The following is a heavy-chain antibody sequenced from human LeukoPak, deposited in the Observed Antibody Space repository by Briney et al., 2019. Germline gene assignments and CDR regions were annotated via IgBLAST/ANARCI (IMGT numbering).Heavy chain of an antibody. J-gene: IGHJ4*02. V-gene: IGHV3-23*01. CDR3: AKGYDSSGYYYDY. CDR1: GFTFSDYY. Sequence: PGGSLRLSCAASGFTFSDYYMSWIRQAPGKGLEWVSAISGSGGSTYYADSVKGRFTISRDNSKNTLYLQMNSLRAEDTAVYYCAKGYDSSGYYYDYWGQGTLVTVSS. D-gene: IGHD3-22*01. CDR2: ISGSGGST.